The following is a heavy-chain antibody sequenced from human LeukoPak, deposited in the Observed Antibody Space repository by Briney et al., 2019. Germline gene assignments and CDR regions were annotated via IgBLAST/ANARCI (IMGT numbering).Heavy chain of an antibody. CDR1: GGSINSSSYH. Sequence: PSETLSLTCTVSGGSINSSSYHWGWIRQPPGKGLEWIGNIYYSGNTNYNPSLKSRVTISVDTSKNQFSLKLSSVTAADTAVYYCARDPSGYYYEDAFDIWGQGTMVTVSS. D-gene: IGHD3-22*01. CDR2: IYYSGNT. V-gene: IGHV4-39*07. CDR3: ARDPSGYYYEDAFDI. J-gene: IGHJ3*02.